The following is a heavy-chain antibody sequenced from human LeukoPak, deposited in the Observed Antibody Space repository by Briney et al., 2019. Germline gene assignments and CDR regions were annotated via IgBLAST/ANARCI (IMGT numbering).Heavy chain of an antibody. D-gene: IGHD3-10*01. V-gene: IGHV4-59*12. Sequence: SETLSLTCTVSGGSISSYYWSWIRQPPGKGLEWIGYIYYSGSTYYNPSLKSRVTISVDRSKNQFSLKLSSVTAADTAVYYCARGRTLYYYGSGSYYFDYWGQGTLVTVSS. CDR3: ARGRTLYYYGSGSYYFDY. J-gene: IGHJ4*02. CDR2: IYYSGST. CDR1: GGSISSYY.